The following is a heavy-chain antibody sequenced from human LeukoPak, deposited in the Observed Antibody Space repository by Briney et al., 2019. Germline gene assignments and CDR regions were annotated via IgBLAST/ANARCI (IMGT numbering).Heavy chain of an antibody. CDR3: ARELDEIENGMDV. CDR1: GGSFSGYY. CDR2: INHSGST. D-gene: IGHD3-10*01. Sequence: SSETLSLTCAVYGGSFSGYYWSWIRQPPGKGLEWIGEINHSGSTNYNPSLKSRVTISVDTSKNQFSLKLSSVTAADTAVYYCARELDEIENGMDVWGQGTTVTVSS. J-gene: IGHJ6*02. V-gene: IGHV4-34*01.